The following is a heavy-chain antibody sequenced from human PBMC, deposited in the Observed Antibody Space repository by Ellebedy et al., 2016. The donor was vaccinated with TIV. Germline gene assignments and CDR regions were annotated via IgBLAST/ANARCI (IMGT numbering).Heavy chain of an antibody. CDR3: ARGVITGVDYFDY. V-gene: IGHV3-7*03. D-gene: IGHD3-16*01. Sequence: GESLKISCAASGFTFSSYWMTWVRQAPGKGLDWVANIQQDGSQKYYVDSVKGRFTISRDNTKNSLYLQMDSLRAEDTAVYFCARGVITGVDYFDYWGQGTLVTVSS. CDR1: GFTFSSYW. CDR2: IQQDGSQK. J-gene: IGHJ4*02.